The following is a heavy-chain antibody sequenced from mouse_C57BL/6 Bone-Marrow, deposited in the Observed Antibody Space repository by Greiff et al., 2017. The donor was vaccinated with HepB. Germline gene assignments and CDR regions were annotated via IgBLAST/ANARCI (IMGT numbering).Heavy chain of an antibody. CDR1: GFSLTSYG. Sequence: VKLQESGPGLVQPSQSLSITCTVSGFSLTSYGVHWVRQSPGKGLEWLGVIWSGGSTDYNAAFISRLSISKDNSKSQVFFKMNSLQADDTAIYYCARKGHYYGSSPSWFAYWGQGTLVTVSA. CDR3: ARKGHYYGSSPSWFAY. J-gene: IGHJ3*01. V-gene: IGHV2-2*01. CDR2: IWSGGST. D-gene: IGHD1-1*01.